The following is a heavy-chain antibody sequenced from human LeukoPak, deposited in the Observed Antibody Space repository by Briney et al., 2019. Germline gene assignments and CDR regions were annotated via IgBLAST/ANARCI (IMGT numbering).Heavy chain of an antibody. V-gene: IGHV4-4*07. Sequence: SETLSLTCTVSGGSISNYYWSWIRQPAGKGLEWIGRIYSSGSTNYNPSLKSRVTVSVDTSKNQFSLKLSSVTAADTAVYYCARRGRYDFWSGSRTNYYYYYYMDVWGKGTTVTVSS. CDR3: ARRGRYDFWSGSRTNYYYYYYMDV. CDR1: GGSISNYY. CDR2: IYSSGST. D-gene: IGHD3-3*01. J-gene: IGHJ6*03.